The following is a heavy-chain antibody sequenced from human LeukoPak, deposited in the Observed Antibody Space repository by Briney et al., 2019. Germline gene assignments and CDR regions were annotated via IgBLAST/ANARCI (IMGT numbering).Heavy chain of an antibody. Sequence: SETLSLTCTVSGGSISSSSYYWGWIRQPPGKGLEWLGSIYYSGSTYYNPSLKSRVTISVDTSKNQFSLKLSSVTAADTAVYYCARHPKDDFWSGYPGRYGMDVWGQGTTVTVSS. CDR1: GGSISSSSYY. V-gene: IGHV4-39*01. D-gene: IGHD3-3*01. CDR3: ARHPKDDFWSGYPGRYGMDV. J-gene: IGHJ6*02. CDR2: IYYSGST.